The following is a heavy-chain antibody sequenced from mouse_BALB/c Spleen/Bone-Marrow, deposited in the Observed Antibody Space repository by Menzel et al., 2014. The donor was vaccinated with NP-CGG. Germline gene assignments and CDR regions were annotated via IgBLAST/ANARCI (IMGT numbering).Heavy chain of an antibody. CDR3: ARRSDLRASMDY. CDR2: ISSGGSDT. J-gene: IGHJ4*01. D-gene: IGHD3-1*01. Sequence: EVNLVESGGGLVKPGGSLKLSCTTSGFTFSSYAMSWVRQTPEKRLEWVEVISSGGSDTYYPDSVKGRFTVSRDNAKNTLYLQMSSLRSEDTALYYCARRSDLRASMDYWGQGTSVTVSS. CDR1: GFTFSSYA. V-gene: IGHV5-9-3*01.